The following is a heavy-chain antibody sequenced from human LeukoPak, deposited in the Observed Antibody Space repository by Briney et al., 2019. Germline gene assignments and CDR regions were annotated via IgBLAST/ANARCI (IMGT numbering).Heavy chain of an antibody. D-gene: IGHD6-19*01. CDR3: ARYTTAGYSSGWYGPSFDY. CDR2: INPSGGST. V-gene: IGHV1-46*01. Sequence: GASVKVSCKASGYTFTSYYMHWVRQAPGQGLEWMGIINPSGGSTSYAQKFQGRFTISRDNAKDSLYLQMNSLRAEDTAVYYCARYTTAGYSSGWYGPSFDYWGRGTLVTVSS. CDR1: GYTFTSYY. J-gene: IGHJ4*02.